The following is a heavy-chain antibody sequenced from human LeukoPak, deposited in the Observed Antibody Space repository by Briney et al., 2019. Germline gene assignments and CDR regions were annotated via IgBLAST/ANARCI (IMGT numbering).Heavy chain of an antibody. CDR3: AKDQGAAYDYVLGHDH. Sequence: GRSLRLSCAVSGFTFSSYGMHWVRQAPGKGLEWVAVISYDGSNKYYAASVKGRFTVSRDNSKNMLYLQMNSLRAEDTAVYSCAKDQGAAYDYVLGHDHWGQGTLVTVSS. J-gene: IGHJ4*02. CDR2: ISYDGSNK. V-gene: IGHV3-30*18. D-gene: IGHD3-16*01. CDR1: GFTFSSYG.